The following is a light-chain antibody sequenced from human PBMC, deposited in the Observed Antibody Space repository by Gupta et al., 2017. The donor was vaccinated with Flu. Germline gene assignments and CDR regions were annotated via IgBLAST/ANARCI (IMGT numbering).Light chain of an antibody. CDR3: QAGDSSNAAV. V-gene: IGLV3-1*01. Sequence: SFELPQPPSVSVSPGPPATITCSGDNLGDKYVSWYQQRPAQSPILVIYQDSKRPSGIPGRFSGSNAGNTATLTISATKAMDEADYYGQAGDSSNAAVFGTGTTVTVL. J-gene: IGLJ1*01. CDR2: QDS. CDR1: NLGDKY.